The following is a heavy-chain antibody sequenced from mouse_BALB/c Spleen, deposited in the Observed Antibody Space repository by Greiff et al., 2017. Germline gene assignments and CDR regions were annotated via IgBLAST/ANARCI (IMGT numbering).Heavy chain of an antibody. Sequence: DVQLVESGGGLVKPGGSLKLSCAASGFTFSSYAMSWVRQTPEKRLEWVASISSGGSTYYPDSVKGRFTISRDNARNILYLQMSSLRSEDTAMYYCARGAYYGSSYYAMDYWGQGTSVTVSS. CDR3: ARGAYYGSSYYAMDY. CDR2: ISSGGST. J-gene: IGHJ4*01. V-gene: IGHV5-6-5*01. CDR1: GFTFSSYA. D-gene: IGHD1-1*01.